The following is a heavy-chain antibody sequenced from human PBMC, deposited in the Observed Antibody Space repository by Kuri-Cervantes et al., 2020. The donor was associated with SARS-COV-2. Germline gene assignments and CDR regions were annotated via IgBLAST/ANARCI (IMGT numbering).Heavy chain of an antibody. D-gene: IGHD3-22*01. CDR2: IYPGDSDT. Sequence: GESLKISCKGSGCSFTSYWIGWVRQMPGKGLEWMGIIYPGDSDTRYSPSFQGQVTISADKSISTAYLQWSSLKASHTAMYYCARQKFHYYDSSGYQGATDYWGQGTLVTVSS. CDR3: ARQKFHYYDSSGYQGATDY. V-gene: IGHV5-51*01. CDR1: GCSFTSYW. J-gene: IGHJ4*02.